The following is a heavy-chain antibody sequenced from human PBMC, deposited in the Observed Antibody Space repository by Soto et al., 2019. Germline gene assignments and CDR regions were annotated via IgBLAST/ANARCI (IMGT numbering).Heavy chain of an antibody. Sequence: PSETLSLTCTVSGGSISTYYWNWIRQPPGKGLEWIGYLYYGGSTNYNPSLESRVTISLDTSKNQISLKLSSVTAADTAVYYCARGRDDYNGWYVDLWGRGSLVTV. V-gene: IGHV4-59*01. CDR1: GGSISTYY. J-gene: IGHJ2*01. CDR3: ARGRDDYNGWYVDL. CDR2: LYYGGST. D-gene: IGHD4-4*01.